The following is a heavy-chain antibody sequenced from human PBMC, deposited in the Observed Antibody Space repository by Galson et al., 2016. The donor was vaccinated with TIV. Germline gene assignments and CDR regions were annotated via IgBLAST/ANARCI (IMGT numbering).Heavy chain of an antibody. J-gene: IGHJ4*02. CDR3: ARGATSDWPFDY. CDR1: GYTFTTYA. Sequence: SVKVSCKASGYTFTTYAIHWVRQAPGHGLEWMGWIHAGNGDTKYSQKFQGRVTIGRDTSASTAYMELSSLTSEDTAMYYCARGATSDWPFDYWGQATLVTVSS. D-gene: IGHD6-19*01. V-gene: IGHV1-3*01. CDR2: IHAGNGDT.